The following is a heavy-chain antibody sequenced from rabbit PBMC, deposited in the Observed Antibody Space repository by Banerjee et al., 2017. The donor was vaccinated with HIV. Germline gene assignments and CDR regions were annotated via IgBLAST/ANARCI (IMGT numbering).Heavy chain of an antibody. J-gene: IGHJ3*01. CDR2: IYGGSSGST. D-gene: IGHD4-2*01. V-gene: IGHV1S40*01. CDR3: ARAYYNYVYVGYAGGVSTRLDL. Sequence: QSLEESGGDLVKPGASLTLTCTASGFSFSSSYYMCWVRQAPGKGLEWIACIYGGSSGSTYYASWAKGRFTISKTSSTTVTLQMTSLTAADTATYFCARAYYNYVYVGYAGGVSTRLDLWGQGTLVTVS. CDR1: GFSFSSSYY.